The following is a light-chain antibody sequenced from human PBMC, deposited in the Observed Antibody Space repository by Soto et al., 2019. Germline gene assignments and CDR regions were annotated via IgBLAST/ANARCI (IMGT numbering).Light chain of an antibody. J-gene: IGKJ1*01. Sequence: EIVMTQSPATLSVSPGERATLSCRASQSISSNLAWYQQIPGQAPRLLIYAASTRATGIPATFSGTGSGTEFTLTIGSLQSEDFAVYYCQQYNNWPLTFGQGTKVEVK. V-gene: IGKV3-15*01. CDR3: QQYNNWPLT. CDR2: AAS. CDR1: QSISSN.